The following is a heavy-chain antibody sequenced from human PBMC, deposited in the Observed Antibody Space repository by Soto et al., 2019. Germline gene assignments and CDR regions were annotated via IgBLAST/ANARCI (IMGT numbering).Heavy chain of an antibody. J-gene: IGHJ4*02. V-gene: IGHV4-59*08. CDR3: ASLYSSGLFYFDY. Sequence: PSETLSLTCSVSGGSISSYCWSWIRQPPGRGLEWIGNIFYSGSTNYKPSLTTRATISVDTSNNHFSRHLSSVTAADTAVYYCASLYSSGLFYFDYWGQGSLVTVS. CDR1: GGSISSYC. D-gene: IGHD6-19*01. CDR2: IFYSGST.